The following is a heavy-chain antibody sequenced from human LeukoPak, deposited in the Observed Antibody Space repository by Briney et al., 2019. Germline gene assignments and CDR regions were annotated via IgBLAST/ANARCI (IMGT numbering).Heavy chain of an antibody. Sequence: ASVKVSCKASGYTFTSYGISWVRQAPGQGLEWMGWISAYNGNTNYAQKLQGRVTMTTDTSTSTAYMELRSLRSDDTAVYYCARDSGTTVVTQPFDYWGQGTLVTVSS. CDR1: GYTFTSYG. CDR3: ARDSGTTVVTQPFDY. CDR2: ISAYNGNT. J-gene: IGHJ4*02. D-gene: IGHD4-23*01. V-gene: IGHV1-18*01.